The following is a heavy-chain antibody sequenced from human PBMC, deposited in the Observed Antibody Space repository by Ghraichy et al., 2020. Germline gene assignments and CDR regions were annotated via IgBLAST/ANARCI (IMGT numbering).Heavy chain of an antibody. CDR1: GFTVSSNY. CDR2: IYSGGST. V-gene: IGHV3-53*01. Sequence: GGSLRLSCAASGFTVSSNYMSWVRQAPGKGLEWVSVIYSGGSTYYADSVKGRFTISRDNSKNTLYLQMNSLRAEDTAVYYCARDRCSWYRSGLYYFDYWGQGTMVTVSS. J-gene: IGHJ4*02. D-gene: IGHD6-13*01. CDR3: ARDRCSWYRSGLYYFDY.